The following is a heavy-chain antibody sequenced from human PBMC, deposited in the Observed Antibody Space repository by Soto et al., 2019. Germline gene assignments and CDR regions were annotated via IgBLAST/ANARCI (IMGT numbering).Heavy chain of an antibody. J-gene: IGHJ6*02. D-gene: IGHD3-3*01. V-gene: IGHV3-30-3*01. CDR3: ARGTTLAIFDYGMDV. CDR2: ISNDGSNY. Sequence: QVQVVESGGGVVQPGRSLRLSCAASGFTFTSYAMHWVRQAPGKGLEWVAVISNDGSNYYYADSVRGRFTISRDNTKNTLFLQISSLRGEDSGVYYCARGTTLAIFDYGMDVWGQGTTVTVSS. CDR1: GFTFTSYA.